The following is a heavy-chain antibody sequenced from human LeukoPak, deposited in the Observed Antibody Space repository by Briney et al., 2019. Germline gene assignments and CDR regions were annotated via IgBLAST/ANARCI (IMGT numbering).Heavy chain of an antibody. CDR2: IYPGDSDI. D-gene: IGHD2-2*01. V-gene: IGHV5-51*01. Sequence: ESLKISCKGFGYSFTNFWIGWVRQVPGKGLGCMGVIYPGDSDIKYSPSFQGQVTISADKSISTAYLQWNSLKASDTAMYYCARHWRGYCSGSGCSAVDYWGQGTLVTVSS. CDR1: GYSFTNFW. J-gene: IGHJ4*02. CDR3: ARHWRGYCSGSGCSAVDY.